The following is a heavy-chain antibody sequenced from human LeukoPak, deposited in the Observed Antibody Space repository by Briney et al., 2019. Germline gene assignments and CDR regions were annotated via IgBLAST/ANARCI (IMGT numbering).Heavy chain of an antibody. D-gene: IGHD3-22*01. J-gene: IGHJ3*02. CDR2: FDPEDGET. V-gene: IGHV1-24*01. CDR1: GYTLTELS. Sequence: ASVKVSCKVSGYTLTELSMHWVRQAPGKGLEWMGGFDPEDGETIYAQKFPSRVTMTEDTSTDTAYMELSSLRSEDTAVYYCGTMRGNPGAFDIWGQGTMVTVSS. CDR3: GTMRGNPGAFDI.